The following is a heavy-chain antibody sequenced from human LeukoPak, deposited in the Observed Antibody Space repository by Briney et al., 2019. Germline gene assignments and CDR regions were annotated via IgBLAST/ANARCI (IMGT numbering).Heavy chain of an antibody. Sequence: ASVKVSCKASGYTFTTYGISWVRQAPGQGLEWMGWISSYNGDTNFAQKFQGRVAMTTDTSTSTAYMELRSLRSDDTAVYYCARGSYYDYWGQGTLVTVSS. CDR2: ISSYNGDT. J-gene: IGHJ4*02. V-gene: IGHV1-18*01. CDR3: ARGSYYDY. CDR1: GYTFTTYG.